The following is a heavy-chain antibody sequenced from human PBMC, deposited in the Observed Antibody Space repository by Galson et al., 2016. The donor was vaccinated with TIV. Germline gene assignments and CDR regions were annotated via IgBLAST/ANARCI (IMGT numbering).Heavy chain of an antibody. CDR2: SSGSGDTI. CDR3: AKTQVDIVVAPAATPGYYFDY. CDR1: GFTFNTNT. Sequence: SLRLSCAASGFTFNTNTMSWIRQSPGKGLEWVSTSSGSGDTIYYADSVKGRFTISRDNSKGTHYLQMSSLKVDDTAIYYCAKTQVDIVVAPAATPGYYFDYWGQGTLVTVSS. J-gene: IGHJ4*02. V-gene: IGHV3-23*01. D-gene: IGHD2-2*02.